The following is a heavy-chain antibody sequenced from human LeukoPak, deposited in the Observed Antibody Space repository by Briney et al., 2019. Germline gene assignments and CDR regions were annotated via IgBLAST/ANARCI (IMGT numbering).Heavy chain of an antibody. CDR3: TRDGEGA. J-gene: IGHJ4*02. D-gene: IGHD2-21*01. CDR2: IRSKAYSGTT. V-gene: IGHV3-49*04. CDR1: GFTFGDYA. Sequence: GGSLRLSCTASGFTFGDYAMSWVRQAPGKGLEWVGFIRSKAYSGTTEYAASVKGRFTISRDDSKSIAYLQMNSLKTEDTAVYYCTRDGEGAWGQGTLVTVSS.